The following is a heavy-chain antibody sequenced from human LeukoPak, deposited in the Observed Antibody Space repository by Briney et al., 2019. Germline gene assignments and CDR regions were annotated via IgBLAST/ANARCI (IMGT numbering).Heavy chain of an antibody. J-gene: IGHJ4*02. CDR2: IYYSGST. V-gene: IGHV4-59*12. D-gene: IGHD6-13*01. CDR1: GGSISSYY. Sequence: SETLSLTCTVSGGSISSYYWSWIRQPPGKGLEWIGYIYYSGSTNYNPSLKSRVTISVDTSKNQFSLKLSPVTAADTAVYYCARVGIAAAGYFDYWGQGTLVTVSS. CDR3: ARVGIAAAGYFDY.